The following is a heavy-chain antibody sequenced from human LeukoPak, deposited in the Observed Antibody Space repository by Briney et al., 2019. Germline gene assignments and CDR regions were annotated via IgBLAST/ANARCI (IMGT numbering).Heavy chain of an antibody. D-gene: IGHD4-17*01. CDR3: ARGFAYGDTGSFDY. V-gene: IGHV4-59*01. CDR1: GGSISSYY. J-gene: IGHJ4*02. CDR2: IYYSGST. Sequence: SETLSLTCTVSGGSISSYYWSWIRQPPGKELEWIGYIYYSGSTTYNPSLKSRVTISVDTSKNQFSLRLSSVTAADTAVYYCARGFAYGDTGSFDYWGRGSLVSVSS.